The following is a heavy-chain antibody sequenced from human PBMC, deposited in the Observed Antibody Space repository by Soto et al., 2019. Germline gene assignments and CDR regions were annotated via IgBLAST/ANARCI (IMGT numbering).Heavy chain of an antibody. CDR3: QIHLWGYCGVDCYPPEV. Sequence: TETLSLTCTVSGASISRYYWSWIRQSPGKGLEWIGYLYNTGSAIYNPSLKSRVTISVDTSKNQFSLKMNSVTAADTAAYYCQIHLWGYCGVDCYPPEVLGQWTTVT. CDR1: GASISRYY. CDR2: LYNTGSA. J-gene: IGHJ6*02. D-gene: IGHD2-21*02. V-gene: IGHV4-59*01.